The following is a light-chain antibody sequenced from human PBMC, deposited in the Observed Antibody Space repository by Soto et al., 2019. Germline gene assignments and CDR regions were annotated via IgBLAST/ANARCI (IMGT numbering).Light chain of an antibody. J-gene: IGKJ4*01. CDR3: QQYNSYPLT. CDR2: KAS. Sequence: DIQITQPPSTLSASVGDRVTIACRASQTISSWLAWYQQKPGQAPKLLIYKASSLESAVPSRFSGSGSGTEFTLTISGLQPDPFASYYCQQYNSYPLTFGGGTKVDIK. V-gene: IGKV1-5*03. CDR1: QTISSW.